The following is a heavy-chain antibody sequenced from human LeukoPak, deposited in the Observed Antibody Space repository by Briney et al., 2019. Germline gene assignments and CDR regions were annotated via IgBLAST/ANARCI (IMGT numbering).Heavy chain of an antibody. CDR2: IYYSGST. V-gene: IGHV4-39*01. Sequence: SQTLSLTCTVSGGSISSSSYYWGWIRQPPGKGLEWIGSIYYSGSTYYNPSLKSRVTISVDTSKNQFSLKLSSVTAADTAVYYCARTFTGHYYYYYMDVWGKGTTVTVSS. D-gene: IGHD1-14*01. J-gene: IGHJ6*03. CDR1: GGSISSSSYY. CDR3: ARTFTGHYYYYYMDV.